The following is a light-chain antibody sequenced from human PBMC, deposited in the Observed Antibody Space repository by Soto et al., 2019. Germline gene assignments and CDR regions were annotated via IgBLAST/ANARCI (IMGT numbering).Light chain of an antibody. CDR1: QDISKY. Sequence: DIQMTQSPSSLSASVGDRITITCQASQDISKYLIWYQQTLGKAPKFLIYEASNLERGVPSRFSGSGSGTDFTFTINSLQPEDIATYYCQQYHSLPFTFGPGTKLDIK. CDR3: QQYHSLPFT. CDR2: EAS. J-gene: IGKJ3*01. V-gene: IGKV1-33*01.